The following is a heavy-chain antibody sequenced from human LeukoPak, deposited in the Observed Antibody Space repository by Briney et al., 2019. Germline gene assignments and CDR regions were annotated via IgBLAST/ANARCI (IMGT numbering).Heavy chain of an antibody. V-gene: IGHV4-38-2*02. CDR3: ARTAGQKDSHVLLWILFDP. CDR1: GYSISSGYY. Sequence: SETLSLTCTVSGYSISSGYYWGWIRQPPGKGLEWIGSLYHSGSTYYNPSLKSRVTISVDTSKNQFSLKLSSVTAADTAVYYCARTAGQKDSHVLLWILFDPWGQGTLVTVSS. D-gene: IGHD3-10*01. J-gene: IGHJ5*02. CDR2: LYHSGST.